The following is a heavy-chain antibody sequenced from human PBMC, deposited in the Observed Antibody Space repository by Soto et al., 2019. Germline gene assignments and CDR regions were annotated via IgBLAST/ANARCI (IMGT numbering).Heavy chain of an antibody. CDR3: AKGAKNMAMGKYYGMDV. J-gene: IGHJ6*02. CDR2: ISGSGGST. D-gene: IGHD5-18*01. V-gene: IGHV3-23*01. CDR1: GFTFSSYA. Sequence: GGSLRLSCAASGFTFSSYAMSWVRQAPGKGLEWVSAISGSGGSTYYADSVKGRFTISRDNSKNTLYLQMNSLRAEDTAVYYCAKGAKNMAMGKYYGMDVWGQGTTVTVSS.